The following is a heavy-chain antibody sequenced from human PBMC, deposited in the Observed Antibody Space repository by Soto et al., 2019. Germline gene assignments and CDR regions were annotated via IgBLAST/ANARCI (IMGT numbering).Heavy chain of an antibody. CDR2: IYYSGST. CDR3: ARDPGVYGMDV. CDR1: GGSISSYY. J-gene: IGHJ6*02. Sequence: SETLSLTCTVSGGSISSYYWSWIRQPPGKGLEWIGYIYYSGSTNYNPSLKSRVTISVDTSKNQFSLKLSSVTAADTAVYYCARDPGVYGMDVWGQGTTVTVSS. V-gene: IGHV4-59*01. D-gene: IGHD3-10*01.